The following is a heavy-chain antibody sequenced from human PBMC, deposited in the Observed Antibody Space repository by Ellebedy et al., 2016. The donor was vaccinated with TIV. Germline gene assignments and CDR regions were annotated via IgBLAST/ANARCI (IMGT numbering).Heavy chain of an antibody. D-gene: IGHD2-8*01. CDR2: FIVRDFGGTT. V-gene: IGHV3-49*03. Sequence: GGSLRLSXTAPGSTTGDNAMTWCRQGPGKGLEWVGFFIVRDFGGTTVYAASVKGRFTVSRVHSKDIAYLQMNSLKSEDTAVYHCSSSHITVCSPGYFDFWGQGSLVTVSS. CDR1: GSTTGDNA. CDR3: SSSHITVCSPGYFDF. J-gene: IGHJ4*03.